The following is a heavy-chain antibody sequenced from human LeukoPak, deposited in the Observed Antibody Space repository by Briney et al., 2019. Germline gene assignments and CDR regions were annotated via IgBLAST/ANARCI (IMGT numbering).Heavy chain of an antibody. CDR3: ARHPDIAVVRDGFDP. D-gene: IGHD2-2*01. CDR1: GGSIGSYY. V-gene: IGHV4-59*08. Sequence: SETLSLTCTVSGGSIGSYYWSWIRQPPGKGLEWIGYIYYSGRTMYNPSLKSRVTISADTSRNQFSLKLSSVTAADTAVYYCARHPDIAVVRDGFDPWGQGTLVTVSS. J-gene: IGHJ5*02. CDR2: IYYSGRT.